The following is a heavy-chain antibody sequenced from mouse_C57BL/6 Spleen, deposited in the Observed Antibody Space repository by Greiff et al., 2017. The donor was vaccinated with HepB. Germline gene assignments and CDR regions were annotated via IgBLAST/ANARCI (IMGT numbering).Heavy chain of an antibody. CDR1: GFTFSDYY. Sequence: EVQRVESEGGLVQPGSSMKLSCTASGFTFSDYYMAWVRQVPEKGLEWVANINYDGSSTYYLDSLKSRFIISRDNAKNILYLQMSSLKSEDTATYYCARAPYDYGAYYAMDYWGQGTSVTVSS. D-gene: IGHD2-4*01. CDR2: INYDGSST. V-gene: IGHV5-16*01. J-gene: IGHJ4*01. CDR3: ARAPYDYGAYYAMDY.